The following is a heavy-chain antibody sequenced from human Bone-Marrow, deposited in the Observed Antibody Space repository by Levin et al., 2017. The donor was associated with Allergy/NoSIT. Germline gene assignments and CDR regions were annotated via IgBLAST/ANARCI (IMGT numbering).Heavy chain of an antibody. CDR1: GFTFDDYA. V-gene: IGHV3-9*01. Sequence: GGSLRLSCAASGFTFDDYAMHWVRQAPGKGLEWVSGISWNSGSIGYADSVKGRFTISRDNAKNSLYLQMNSLRAEDTALYYCAKDIKGAAGYYGMDVWGQGTTVTVSS. CDR2: ISWNSGSI. CDR3: AKDIKGAAGYYGMDV. D-gene: IGHD3-16*01. J-gene: IGHJ6*02.